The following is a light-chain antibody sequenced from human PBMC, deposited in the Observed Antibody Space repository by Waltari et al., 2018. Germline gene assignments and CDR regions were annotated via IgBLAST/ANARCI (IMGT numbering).Light chain of an antibody. V-gene: IGKV1-5*03. CDR1: QSISGW. CDR2: KAS. Sequence: DIQMTQSPSTLSASIGDRVTITCRASQSISGWLAWYQQKPRKAPKLLIFKASNLQSGGPSRFSGSGSGTDFTLTISSLQPDDFSTYYCQHYNSYSPITFGQGTRLEIK. J-gene: IGKJ5*01. CDR3: QHYNSYSPIT.